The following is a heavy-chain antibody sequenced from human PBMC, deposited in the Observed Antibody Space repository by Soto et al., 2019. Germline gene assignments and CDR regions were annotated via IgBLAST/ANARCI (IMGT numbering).Heavy chain of an antibody. J-gene: IGHJ6*02. D-gene: IGHD2-15*01. CDR2: ISFDGRKE. CDR1: EFTFSSYA. Sequence: QLVESGGRGVQPGRSLRLSCVASEFTFSSYAMHWVRQAPGRGLEWVALISFDGRKEYYADSVKGRFTVSRDNSRSMVYLQMDSLRPDDTAIYYCARPIPRWSYHYGMDVWGQGTTVTVSS. CDR3: ARPIPRWSYHYGMDV. V-gene: IGHV3-30*03.